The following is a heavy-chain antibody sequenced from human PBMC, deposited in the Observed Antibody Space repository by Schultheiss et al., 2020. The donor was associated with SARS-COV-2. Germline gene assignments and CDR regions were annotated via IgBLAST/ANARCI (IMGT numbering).Heavy chain of an antibody. J-gene: IGHJ5*02. Sequence: SETLSLTCAVYGGSFSGYYWSWIRQPPGKGLEWIGYIYYSGSTNYNPSLKSRVTISVDTSKNQFSLKLSSVTAADTAVYYCARDRVVPAGYNWFDPWGQGTLVTVSS. D-gene: IGHD2-2*01. CDR2: IYYSGST. CDR1: GGSFSGYY. V-gene: IGHV4-59*01. CDR3: ARDRVVPAGYNWFDP.